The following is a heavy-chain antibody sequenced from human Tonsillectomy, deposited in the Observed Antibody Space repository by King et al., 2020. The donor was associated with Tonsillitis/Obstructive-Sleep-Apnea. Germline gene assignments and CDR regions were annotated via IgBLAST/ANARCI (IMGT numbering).Heavy chain of an antibody. CDR3: ARDFMEVGADH. CDR2: ISRSDNSV. CDR1: GFTFSDYS. J-gene: IGHJ5*02. D-gene: IGHD1-26*01. Sequence: VQLVESGGGLVQPGGSLRLFCTASGFTFSDYSMNWVRQAPGKGLEWISYISRSDNSVRYADSVRGRFTISRDNAKYSLYLQMNNQKDEDTAVYYCARDFMEVGADHWGHGTLVTVSS. V-gene: IGHV3-48*02.